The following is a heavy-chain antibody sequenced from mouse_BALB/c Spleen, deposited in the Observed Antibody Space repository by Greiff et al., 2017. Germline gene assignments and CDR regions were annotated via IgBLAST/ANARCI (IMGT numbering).Heavy chain of an antibody. CDR3: ARWSRSTMITDAMDY. V-gene: IGHV1-9*01. CDR1: GYTFSSYW. J-gene: IGHJ4*01. D-gene: IGHD2-4*01. Sequence: VKLMESGAELMKPGASVKISCKATGYTFSSYWIEWVKQRPGHGLEWIGETLPGSGSTKYNEKFKGKATFTADTSSNTAYMQLSSLTSEDSAVYYCARWSRSTMITDAMDYWGQGTSVTVSS. CDR2: TLPGSGST.